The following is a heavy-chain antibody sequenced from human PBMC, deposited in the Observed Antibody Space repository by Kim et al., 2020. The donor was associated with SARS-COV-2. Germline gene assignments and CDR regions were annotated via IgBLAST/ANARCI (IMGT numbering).Heavy chain of an antibody. CDR2: IYYSGST. V-gene: IGHV4-59*08. Sequence: SETLSLTCTVSGGSISSFYMSWIRQPPGKGLEWVGYIYYSGSTNYNPSLKSRVTSSVDTSKNQFSLKLSSVTAADTAVYYCARGDTSSFGEVSLGMDVWGQGTPVTVSS. CDR3: ARGDTSSFGEVSLGMDV. CDR1: GGSISSFY. J-gene: IGHJ6*02. D-gene: IGHD3-10*01.